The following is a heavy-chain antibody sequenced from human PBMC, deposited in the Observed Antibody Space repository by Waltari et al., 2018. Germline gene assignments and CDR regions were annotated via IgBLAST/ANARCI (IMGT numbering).Heavy chain of an antibody. CDR2: INPRGGTT. CDR1: GNPFTSYY. Sequence: QVQLVQSGAEVKKPGASVKVSCKASGNPFTSYYVHWVRQAPGQGLEWMGLINPRGGTTTYAQQFQGRVTMTGDTSTSRVYMELSSLRSEDTAVYYCAIYSSGWYPWGQGTLVTVSS. V-gene: IGHV1-46*01. J-gene: IGHJ5*02. D-gene: IGHD6-19*01. CDR3: AIYSSGWYP.